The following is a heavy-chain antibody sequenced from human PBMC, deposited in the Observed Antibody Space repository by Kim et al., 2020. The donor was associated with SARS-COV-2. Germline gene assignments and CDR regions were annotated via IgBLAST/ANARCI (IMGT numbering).Heavy chain of an antibody. CDR2: IKSKTDGGTT. CDR3: TTDTYDIVVDEDY. D-gene: IGHD2-2*01. CDR1: GFTFSNAW. Sequence: GGSLRLSCAASGFTFSNAWMSWVRQAPGKGLEWVGRIKSKTDGGTTDYAAPVKGRFTISRDDSKNTLYLQMNSLKTEDTAVYYCTTDTYDIVVDEDYWGQGTLVTVSS. V-gene: IGHV3-15*01. J-gene: IGHJ4*02.